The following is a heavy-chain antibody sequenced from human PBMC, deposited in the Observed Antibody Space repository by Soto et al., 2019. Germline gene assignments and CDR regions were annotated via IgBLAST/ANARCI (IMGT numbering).Heavy chain of an antibody. V-gene: IGHV4-38-2*02. Sequence: SGTPSRTSGVSGYSISSGYYWGWIRQPPGKGLEWIGSIYHSGSTYYNPSLKSRVTISVDTSKNQFSLKLSSVTAADTAVYYCARDRITIFGVAPFGYWGQGTLVTVSS. CDR1: GYSISSGYY. CDR2: IYHSGST. D-gene: IGHD3-3*01. J-gene: IGHJ4*02. CDR3: ARDRITIFGVAPFGY.